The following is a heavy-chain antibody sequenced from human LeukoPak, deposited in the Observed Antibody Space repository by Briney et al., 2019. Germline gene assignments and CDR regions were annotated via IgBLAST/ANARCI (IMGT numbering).Heavy chain of an antibody. CDR1: GYTFTSYY. CDR3: ARENGLNAFDI. Sequence: ASVKVSCKASGYTFTSYYMHWVRQAPGQGLEWMGIINPSGGSASYAQKFQGRVTMTRDTSTSTVYMELSSLRSEDTAVYYCARENGLNAFDIWGQGTMVTVSS. D-gene: IGHD5-24*01. J-gene: IGHJ3*02. V-gene: IGHV1-46*01. CDR2: INPSGGSA.